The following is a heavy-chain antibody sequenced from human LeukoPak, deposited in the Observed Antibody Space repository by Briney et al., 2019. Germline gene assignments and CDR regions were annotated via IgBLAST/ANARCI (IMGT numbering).Heavy chain of an antibody. J-gene: IGHJ2*01. CDR2: IHRSGSP. CDR1: LDSTTSNF. D-gene: IGHD3-10*02. Sequence: SETLSLTCTVSLDSTTSNFWSWVRQPPGKGLEWIGEIHRSGSPNYNPSLQSRVTISIDRSRNQIALESSSVTAADTAVYYCARVVRGATPGHFDLWGRGTLVTVSS. V-gene: IGHV4-4*02. CDR3: ARVVRGATPGHFDL.